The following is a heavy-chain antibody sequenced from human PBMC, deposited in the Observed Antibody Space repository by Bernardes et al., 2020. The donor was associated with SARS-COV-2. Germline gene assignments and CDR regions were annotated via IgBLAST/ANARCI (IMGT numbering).Heavy chain of an antibody. J-gene: IGHJ4*02. V-gene: IGHV1-24*01. Sequence: ASVKVSCKVSGHSLTAASIYWVGQAPGKGLEWMGSFDPQYGDPIYAQKFQGRITMTEDTSTDTAYMELSGLRSEDTAVYYCATDSISGIVIMAWVYWGQGTLVTVSS. D-gene: IGHD3-3*01. CDR2: FDPQYGDP. CDR1: GHSLTAAS. CDR3: ATDSISGIVIMAWVY.